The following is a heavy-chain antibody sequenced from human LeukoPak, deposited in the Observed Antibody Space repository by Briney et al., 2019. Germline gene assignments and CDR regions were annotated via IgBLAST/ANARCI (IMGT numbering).Heavy chain of an antibody. Sequence: KPSETLSLTCTVSGGSISSSSYYWGWIRQPPGKGLEWIGSIYYSGSTYYNPSLKSRVTISVDTSKNQFSLKLSSVTAADTAVYYCAAPRFPVAGTSIDYWGQGTLVTVSS. V-gene: IGHV4-39*01. CDR3: AAPRFPVAGTSIDY. J-gene: IGHJ4*02. CDR2: IYYSGST. CDR1: GGSISSSSYY. D-gene: IGHD6-19*01.